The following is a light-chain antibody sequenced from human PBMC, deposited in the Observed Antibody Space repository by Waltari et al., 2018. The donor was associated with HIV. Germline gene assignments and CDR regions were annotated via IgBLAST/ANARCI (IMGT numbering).Light chain of an antibody. CDR3: HAGDSGTVV. V-gene: IGLV3-1*01. CDR2: QDN. CDR1: SLGEKY. J-gene: IGLJ3*02. Sequence: SYEVTQPPSVSVSPGQTASITCSGDSLGEKYTSWYQQRPGQSPVLVIYQDNYRPSGIPDRCSGSDCGNTATLTIGGTQSMDEADYYVHAGDSGTVVFGGGTKLTVL.